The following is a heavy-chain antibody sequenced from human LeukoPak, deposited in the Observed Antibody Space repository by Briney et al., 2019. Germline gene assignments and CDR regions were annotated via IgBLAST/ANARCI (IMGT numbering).Heavy chain of an antibody. J-gene: IGHJ4*02. CDR1: GGSISSSSYY. CDR2: IYYSGST. V-gene: IGHV4-39*07. Sequence: PSETPSLTCTVSGGSISSSSYYWGWIRQPPGKGLERIGSIYYSGSTYYNPSLKSRVTISVDTSKNQFSLKLSVTAADTAVYYCARGSPYGDYGYWGQGTLVTVSS. D-gene: IGHD4-17*01. CDR3: ARGSPYGDYGY.